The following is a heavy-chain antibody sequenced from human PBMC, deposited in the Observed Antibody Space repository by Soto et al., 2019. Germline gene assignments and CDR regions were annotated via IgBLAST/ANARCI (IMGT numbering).Heavy chain of an antibody. Sequence: QVTLKESGPVLVKPTESLTLTCTVSGFSLSNARMSVSWIRQPPGKTLEWLAHIFSNDATSYSASLKRRLTISKDTSKSQVVLTMTNMDPVDTATYYCARIRGWGWLGPNDYWGQGTLVTVSS. CDR1: GFSLSNARMS. CDR2: IFSNDAT. CDR3: ARIRGWGWLGPNDY. D-gene: IGHD3-10*01. V-gene: IGHV2-26*01. J-gene: IGHJ4*02.